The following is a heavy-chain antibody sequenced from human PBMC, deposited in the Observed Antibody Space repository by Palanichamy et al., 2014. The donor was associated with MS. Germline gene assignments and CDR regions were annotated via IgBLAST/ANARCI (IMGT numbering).Heavy chain of an antibody. CDR3: VRGHNSFDY. Sequence: EVQLVESGGALVQPGGSLRLSCAASGFSLSDHYMDWVRQAPGQGLEWLARSRSKVNSYTTEYAASVKGRFTISRDNSKNSLYLHMNNLKTEDTAVYYCVRGHNSFDYWGRGTLVTVSS. J-gene: IGHJ4*02. V-gene: IGHV3-72*01. CDR2: SRSKVNSYTT. D-gene: IGHD2/OR15-2a*01. CDR1: GFSLSDHY.